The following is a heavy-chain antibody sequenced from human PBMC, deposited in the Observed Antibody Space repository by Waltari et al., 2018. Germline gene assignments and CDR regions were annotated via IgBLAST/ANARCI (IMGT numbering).Heavy chain of an antibody. J-gene: IGHJ4*02. CDR1: GGTCSRNV. CDR2: IIPIFGTT. Sequence: QVQLEQSGAEVKKPGSSVKVSCKASGGTCSRNVVSWVRQARGQGLEWMGGIIPIFGTTNYAQKFQDRVTISADASTNTVYMELNGLRSEDTGVYFCASRSTGDRDYWGQGTLVTVSS. V-gene: IGHV1-69*01. D-gene: IGHD7-27*01. CDR3: ASRSTGDRDY.